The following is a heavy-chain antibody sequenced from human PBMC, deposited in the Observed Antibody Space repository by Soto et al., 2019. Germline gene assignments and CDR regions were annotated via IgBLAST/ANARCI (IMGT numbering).Heavy chain of an antibody. J-gene: IGHJ4*02. Sequence: EVQLVESGGGLVKPGGSLRLSCAASGFTFSSYSMNWVRQAPGKELEWVSSISSSSSYIYYADSVKGRFTISRDNAKNSLYLQMNSLRAEDTAVYYCARRRKRTYYFDYWGQGTLVTVSS. V-gene: IGHV3-21*01. CDR1: GFTFSSYS. CDR2: ISSSSSYI. CDR3: ARRRKRTYYFDY. D-gene: IGHD6-25*01.